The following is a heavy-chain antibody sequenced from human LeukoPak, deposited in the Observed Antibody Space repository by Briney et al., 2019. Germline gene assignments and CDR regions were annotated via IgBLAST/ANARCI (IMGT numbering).Heavy chain of an antibody. D-gene: IGHD2-15*01. CDR3: ARGPFSGGSCYLFY. Sequence: SETLSLTCAVYGGSFSDYYWSWIRQPPGKGLEWIGEINHSGSTNYNPSLTSRVTISVDTSKNQFSLKLISVTAADTAVDYCARGPFSGGSCYLFYWGQGNLVTGSP. V-gene: IGHV4-34*01. J-gene: IGHJ4*02. CDR2: INHSGST. CDR1: GGSFSDYY.